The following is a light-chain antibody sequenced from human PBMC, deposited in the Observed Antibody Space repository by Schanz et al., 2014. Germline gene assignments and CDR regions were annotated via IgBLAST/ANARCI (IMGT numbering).Light chain of an antibody. CDR3: QQSHSAPFT. V-gene: IGKV1-39*01. Sequence: DIRMTQSPSSLSASVGDGVTLTCRTSQVINKYLNWYQQKEGKAPRLLIYTASTLQTGVPSRFIASGSGTEFTLAIGSLQPEDVATYYCQQSHSAPFTFGPGTKVDIK. J-gene: IGKJ3*01. CDR2: TAS. CDR1: QVINKY.